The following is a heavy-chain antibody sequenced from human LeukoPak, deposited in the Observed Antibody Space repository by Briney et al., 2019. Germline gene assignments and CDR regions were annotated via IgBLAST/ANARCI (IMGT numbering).Heavy chain of an antibody. CDR2: IASDGSST. J-gene: IGHJ4*02. CDR3: QGSRHEPDFFDH. CDR1: GFTFSSYW. Sequence: GGSLRLSCAASGFTFSSYWMNWVRQAPGKGLVWVSRIASDGSSTTYADSVKGRFSISRDNAKNTLYLQMNSLRAEDTAVYYCQGSRHEPDFFDHWGQGALVTVSS. V-gene: IGHV3-74*01. D-gene: IGHD6-13*01.